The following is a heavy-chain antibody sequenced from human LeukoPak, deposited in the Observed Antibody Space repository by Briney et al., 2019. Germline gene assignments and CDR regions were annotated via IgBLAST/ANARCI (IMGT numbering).Heavy chain of an antibody. J-gene: IGHJ4*02. D-gene: IGHD2-2*01. CDR3: ARDSSTYAGPPDY. Sequence: GGSLRLSSAASGFIFSSHAMNWVRQAPGKGLEWVSYIGAAGSTIYYADSVKGRFTISRDNAKNSLFLQMNSLRAEDTAVYYCARDSSTYAGPPDYWGQGTLVTVSS. CDR1: GFIFSSHA. V-gene: IGHV3-48*01. CDR2: IGAAGSTI.